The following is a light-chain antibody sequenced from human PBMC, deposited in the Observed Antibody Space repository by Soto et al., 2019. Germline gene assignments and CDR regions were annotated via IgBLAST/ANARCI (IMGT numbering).Light chain of an antibody. CDR1: SSDVGGYNF. CDR2: EVN. CDR3: NSYAGSNIYV. J-gene: IGLJ1*01. Sequence: QSALTRPPSASGSPGQSVTISCSGTSSDVGGYNFVSWYQHRPGKAPKLIIYEVNKRPSGVPNRFSGSKSGNTASLTVSGLQAEDEAVYYCNSYAGSNIYVFGTGTKLTVL. V-gene: IGLV2-8*01.